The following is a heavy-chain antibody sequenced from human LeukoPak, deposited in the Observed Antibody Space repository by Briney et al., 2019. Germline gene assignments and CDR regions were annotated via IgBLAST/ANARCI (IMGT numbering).Heavy chain of an antibody. CDR1: GGSISSSSYY. J-gene: IGHJ4*02. Sequence: SETLSLTCTVSGGSISSSSYYWDWIRQPPGKGLEWIGSISYSGTTYYNPSLKSRVTISVDTSKNQFSLKLNSVTAADTAVYYCARQRYYYGSGSYRPLDYWGQGTLVTVPS. CDR3: ARQRYYYGSGSYRPLDY. V-gene: IGHV4-39*01. D-gene: IGHD3-10*01. CDR2: ISYSGTT.